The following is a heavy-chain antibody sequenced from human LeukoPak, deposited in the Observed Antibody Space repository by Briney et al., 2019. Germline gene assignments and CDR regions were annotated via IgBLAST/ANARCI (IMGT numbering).Heavy chain of an antibody. CDR2: IRYDGSNK. CDR3: AKDRGDFWSGYYYMDV. J-gene: IGHJ6*03. CDR1: GFTFSSYG. D-gene: IGHD3-3*01. V-gene: IGHV3-30*02. Sequence: GGSLRLSCAASGFTFSSYGMHWVRQAPGKGLEWVAFIRYDGSNKYYADSVKSRFTISRDNSKNTLYLQMNSLRAEDTAVYYCAKDRGDFWSGYYYMDVWGKGTTVTVSS.